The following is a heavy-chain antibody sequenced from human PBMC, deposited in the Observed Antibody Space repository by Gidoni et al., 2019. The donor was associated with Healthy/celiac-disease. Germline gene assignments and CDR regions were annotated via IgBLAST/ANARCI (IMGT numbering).Heavy chain of an antibody. J-gene: IGHJ4*02. CDR1: GFTFSSYW. V-gene: IGHV3-74*01. Sequence: EVQLVESGGGLVQPGGSLRRSCAASGFTFSSYWMHWVRQAPGKGLVWVSRINRDGSSTSYADSVKGRFTLSRANAKHPLYLQMNSLRAEDTAVYYCARDGQYRAAADYWGQGTLVTVSS. CDR3: ARDGQYRAAADY. D-gene: IGHD6-13*01. CDR2: INRDGSST.